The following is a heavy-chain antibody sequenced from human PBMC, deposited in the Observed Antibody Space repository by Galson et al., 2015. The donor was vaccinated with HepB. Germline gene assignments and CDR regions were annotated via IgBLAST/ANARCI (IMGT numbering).Heavy chain of an antibody. V-gene: IGHV3-23*01. Sequence: SLRLSCAASGLTFSSYAMNWVRQAPGKGLEWVSVISGSGGSTYYADSVKGRFTISRDNSKNTLYLQMNSLRAEGTALYYCAKDREFRGSGWYYFDYWGQGTLVTVSS. CDR3: AKDREFRGSGWYYFDY. CDR1: GLTFSSYA. D-gene: IGHD6-13*01. CDR2: ISGSGGST. J-gene: IGHJ4*02.